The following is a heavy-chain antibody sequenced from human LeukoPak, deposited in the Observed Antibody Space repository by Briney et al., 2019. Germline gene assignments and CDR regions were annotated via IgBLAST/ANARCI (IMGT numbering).Heavy chain of an antibody. Sequence: PGGSLRLSCAASGFTFSSYSMNWVRQAPGKGLEWVSYISSSSGTIYYADSVKGRFTISRDNAKNSLYLQMNSLRAEDTAVYYCATYSSLNRREFQFWGQGTLLTVSS. CDR2: ISSSSGTI. CDR3: ATYSSLNRREFQF. J-gene: IGHJ1*01. D-gene: IGHD3-22*01. V-gene: IGHV3-48*04. CDR1: GFTFSSYS.